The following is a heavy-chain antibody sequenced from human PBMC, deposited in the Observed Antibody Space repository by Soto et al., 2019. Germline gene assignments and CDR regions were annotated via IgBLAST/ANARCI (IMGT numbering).Heavy chain of an antibody. CDR3: ARQVYNYFMHV. Sequence: PSETLSLTCTGSGGSISSYYWSWIRQPPGKGLEWIGYINYSGSTNYSPSLKSRVTISVDTSKNQFSLRLSSVTAADTAVYYCARQVYNYFMHVWGKGTTVTVSS. V-gene: IGHV4-59*08. CDR1: GGSISSYY. J-gene: IGHJ6*03. CDR2: INYSGST.